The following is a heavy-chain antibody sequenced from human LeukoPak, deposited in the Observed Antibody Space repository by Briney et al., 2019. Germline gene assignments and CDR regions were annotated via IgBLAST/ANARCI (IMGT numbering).Heavy chain of an antibody. CDR2: MNPNSGST. CDR3: ARGRSTGYPYYFEY. Sequence: ASVKVSCKASGYTFTSYDINWGRQATGQGLEWMGWMNPNSGSTGYAQKFQGRVTITRNTSISTAYMELSGLRSEDTAVYYCARGRSTGYPYYFEYWGQGTLVTVSS. J-gene: IGHJ4*02. V-gene: IGHV1-8*03. D-gene: IGHD5-12*01. CDR1: GYTFTSYD.